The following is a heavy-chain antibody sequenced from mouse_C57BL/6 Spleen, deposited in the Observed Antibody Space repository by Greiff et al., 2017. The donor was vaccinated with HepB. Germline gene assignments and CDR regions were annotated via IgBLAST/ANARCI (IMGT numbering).Heavy chain of an antibody. CDR1: GYTFTDYE. CDR3: TDLYYGKTYFDY. CDR2: IDPETGGT. J-gene: IGHJ2*01. D-gene: IGHD2-1*01. V-gene: IGHV1-15*01. Sequence: QVQLKQSGAELVRPGASVTLSCKASGYTFTDYEMHWVKQTPVHGLEWIGAIDPETGGTAYNQKFKGKAILTADKSSSTAYMELRSLTSEDSAVYYCTDLYYGKTYFDYWGQGTTLTVSS.